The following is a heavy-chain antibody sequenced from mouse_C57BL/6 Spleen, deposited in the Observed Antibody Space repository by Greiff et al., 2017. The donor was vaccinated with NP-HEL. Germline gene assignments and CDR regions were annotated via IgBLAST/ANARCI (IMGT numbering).Heavy chain of an antibody. CDR1: GFTFSSYA. J-gene: IGHJ2*01. D-gene: IGHD1-3*01. Sequence: EVQLVESGGGLVKPGGSLKLSCAASGFTFSSYAMSWVRQTPEKRLEWVATISDGGSYTYYPDNVKGRFTISRDNAKNNLYLQMSHLKSEDTAMYYWARGGGTNSYFDYWGQGTTLTVSS. CDR2: ISDGGSYT. V-gene: IGHV5-4*01. CDR3: ARGGGTNSYFDY.